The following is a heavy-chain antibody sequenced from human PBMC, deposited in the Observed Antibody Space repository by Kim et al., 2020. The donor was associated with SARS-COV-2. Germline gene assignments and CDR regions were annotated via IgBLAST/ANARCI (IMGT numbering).Heavy chain of an antibody. J-gene: IGHJ4*02. CDR3: ARGPRGYSYGYVDY. V-gene: IGHV3-21*01. D-gene: IGHD5-18*01. Sequence: ADLAKGRFTISRDNAKNSLYLQMNSLRAEDTAVYYCARGPRGYSYGYVDYWGQGTLVTVSS.